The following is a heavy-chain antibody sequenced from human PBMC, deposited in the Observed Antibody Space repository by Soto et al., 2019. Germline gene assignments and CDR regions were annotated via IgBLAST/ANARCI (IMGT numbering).Heavy chain of an antibody. CDR3: AKDRGALRWSEEHYYFDY. CDR2: IIYDGTKK. CDR1: VFTFSSYG. J-gene: IGHJ4*02. Sequence: PGGSRRLSCAASVFTFSSYGMHWVRPSPGKGLEWVAGIIYDGTKKYYAESMKARFTIYRENSKNTLYLQMNSLRAEDTAVYYCAKDRGALRWSEEHYYFDYWGQGALVTTSS. D-gene: IGHD4-17*01. V-gene: IGHV3-30*18.